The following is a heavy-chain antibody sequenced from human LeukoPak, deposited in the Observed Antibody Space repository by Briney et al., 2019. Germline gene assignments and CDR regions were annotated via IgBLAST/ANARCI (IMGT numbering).Heavy chain of an antibody. D-gene: IGHD6-6*01. J-gene: IGHJ4*02. Sequence: ASAKVSCKASGYTFTSYGISWVRQAPGQGLEWMGWIDPNSGGTNYAQKFQGRVTMTRDTSISTAYMELSRLRSDDTAVYYCARGSAARPSLDYWGQGTLVTVSS. V-gene: IGHV1-2*02. CDR2: IDPNSGGT. CDR3: ARGSAARPSLDY. CDR1: GYTFTSYG.